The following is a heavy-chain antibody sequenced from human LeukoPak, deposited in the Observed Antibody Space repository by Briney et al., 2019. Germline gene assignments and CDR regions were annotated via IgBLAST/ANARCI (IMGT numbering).Heavy chain of an antibody. CDR1: GFTFSTYV. V-gene: IGHV3-21*01. CDR2: ISSRSSYI. Sequence: PGGSLRLSCAASGFTFSTYVMNWVRQAPGKGLEWVSSISSRSSYIYYSDSLKGRFTISRDNAKNSLFLQLHSLSVEDTAVCYCARTLAARIQSPYYYGLDVWGQGTPVTVSS. D-gene: IGHD6-6*01. CDR3: ARTLAARIQSPYYYGLDV. J-gene: IGHJ6*02.